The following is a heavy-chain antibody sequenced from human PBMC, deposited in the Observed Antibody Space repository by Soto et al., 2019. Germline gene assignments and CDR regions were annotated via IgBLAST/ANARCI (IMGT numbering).Heavy chain of an antibody. V-gene: IGHV1-69*01. Sequence: QVQLVQSGAEVKKPGSSVKVSCKASGGTFSSYAISWVRQAPGQGLEWMGGIIPIFGTANYAQKFQGRVTITTEESTSTAYMELSSLRSEDTAVYYCARDGGATTVVTRGFDYWGQGTLVTVSS. CDR1: GGTFSSYA. D-gene: IGHD4-17*01. J-gene: IGHJ4*02. CDR2: IIPIFGTA. CDR3: ARDGGATTVVTRGFDY.